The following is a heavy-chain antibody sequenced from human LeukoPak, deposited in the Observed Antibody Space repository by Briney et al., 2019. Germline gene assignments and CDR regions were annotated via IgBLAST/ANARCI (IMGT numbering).Heavy chain of an antibody. Sequence: PGGSLRLSCAASGFTFSSYWMSWVGQAPGKGREWVANIKQDGSEKYYVGSVKGRSTISRNNAKNSLYLQKNSLRAEDTAGYYGARDGDSSGYDLKLDDWGQGTLVTVSS. CDR2: IKQDGSEK. CDR1: GFTFSSYW. V-gene: IGHV3-7*01. CDR3: ARDGDSSGYDLKLDD. D-gene: IGHD3-22*01. J-gene: IGHJ4*02.